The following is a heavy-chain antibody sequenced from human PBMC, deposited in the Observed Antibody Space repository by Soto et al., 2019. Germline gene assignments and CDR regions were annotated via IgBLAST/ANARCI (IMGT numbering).Heavy chain of an antibody. CDR1: GFTFSNTG. CDR3: AKINGYFDY. J-gene: IGHJ4*02. CDR2: ITGSGDTT. V-gene: IGHV3-23*01. Sequence: EVQVSESGGGLVPPGGSLRLSCAASGFTFSNTGMSWVRQAPGQGLEWVSAITGSGDTTYYADSVKGRFTISRDNSKSTLYLQMNSLRAEDTAVYYCAKINGYFDYWGQGTLVTVSS.